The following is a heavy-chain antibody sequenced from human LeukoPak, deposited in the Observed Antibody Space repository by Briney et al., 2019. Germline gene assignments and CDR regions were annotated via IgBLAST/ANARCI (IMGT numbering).Heavy chain of an antibody. CDR2: IAYDESFK. CDR3: AREANAFDI. CDR1: GFTLSSYT. V-gene: IGHV3-30*07. J-gene: IGHJ3*02. Sequence: GGSLRLSCEASGFTLSSYTMHWVRQAPGKGLEWVALIAYDESFKYYADSVRGRITISRDRAKTTLYLQMNSLRTEDAAVYYCAREANAFDIWGQGTVVTVSS.